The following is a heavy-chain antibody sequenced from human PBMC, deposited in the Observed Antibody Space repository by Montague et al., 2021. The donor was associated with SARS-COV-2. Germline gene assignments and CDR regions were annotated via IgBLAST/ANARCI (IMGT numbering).Heavy chain of an antibody. D-gene: IGHD5-18*01. CDR1: GGSFSGYY. Sequence: SETLSLTCVAYGGSFSGYYWSWIRQPPGKGLEWIGEINHSGSTNCNPSLKSRVTISVDTSKKQFSLRLNSVTAADTAVYYCARGGGYSYGALDYWGQGTLVTVSS. CDR3: ARGGGYSYGALDY. CDR2: INHSGST. V-gene: IGHV4-34*01. J-gene: IGHJ4*02.